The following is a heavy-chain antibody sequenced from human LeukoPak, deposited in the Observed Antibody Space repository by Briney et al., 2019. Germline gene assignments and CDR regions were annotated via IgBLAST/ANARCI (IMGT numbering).Heavy chain of an antibody. CDR2: IYYSGST. CDR1: GGSISSGDYY. CDR3: ARSTYLGDILH. Sequence: SETLSLTCTVSGGSISSGDYYWSWIRQPPGKGLEWIGYIYYSGSTYYNPSLKSRVTISVDTSKNQFSLKLSSVTAADTAVYHCARSTYLGDILHWGQGTLVTVSS. J-gene: IGHJ1*01. V-gene: IGHV4-30-4*08. D-gene: IGHD2-15*01.